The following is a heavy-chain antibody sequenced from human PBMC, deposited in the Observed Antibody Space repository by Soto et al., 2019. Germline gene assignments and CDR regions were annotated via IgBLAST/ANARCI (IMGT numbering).Heavy chain of an antibody. CDR3: ARAQITMVVLDY. Sequence: SETLSLTCTVSGGSISSSSYYWGWIRQPPGKGLEWFGNIYYSGSTYYNPSLKSRVTISIDTSKNQFSLKLSSVTAADTAVYYCARAQITMVVLDYWGQGTLVTVSS. CDR2: IYYSGST. D-gene: IGHD3-10*01. V-gene: IGHV4-39*01. CDR1: GGSISSSSYY. J-gene: IGHJ4*02.